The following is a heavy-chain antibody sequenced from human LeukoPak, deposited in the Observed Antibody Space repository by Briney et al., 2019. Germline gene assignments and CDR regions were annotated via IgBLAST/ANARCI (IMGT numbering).Heavy chain of an antibody. V-gene: IGHV4-34*01. Sequence: ASETLSLTCAVYGGSFSGYYWSWIRQPPGKGLEWIGAINHSGSTTYNPSLKSRVTISVATSKNQFSLKLRSVTAAGTAVYYGAGVGRGVGVPAAKYDFDYWGQGTLVTVSS. D-gene: IGHD2-2*01. J-gene: IGHJ4*02. CDR2: INHSGST. CDR1: GGSFSGYY. CDR3: AGVGRGVGVPAAKYDFDY.